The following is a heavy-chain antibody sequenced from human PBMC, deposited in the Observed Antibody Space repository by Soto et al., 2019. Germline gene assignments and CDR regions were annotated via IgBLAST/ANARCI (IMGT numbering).Heavy chain of an antibody. V-gene: IGHV3-66*01. CDR3: ARENSYSSSWRGSFDY. D-gene: IGHD6-13*01. J-gene: IGHJ4*02. CDR1: GFTVSSNY. CDR2: IYSGGST. Sequence: GGSLRLSCAASGFTVSSNYMSWVRQAPGKGLEWVSVIYSGGSTYYADSVKGRFTISRDNSKNTLYLQMNSLRAEDTAVYYCARENSYSSSWRGSFDYWGQGTLVTVSS.